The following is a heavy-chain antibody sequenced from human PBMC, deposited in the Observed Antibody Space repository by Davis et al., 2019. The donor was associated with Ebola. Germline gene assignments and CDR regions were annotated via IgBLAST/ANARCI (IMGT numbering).Heavy chain of an antibody. J-gene: IGHJ4*02. Sequence: MPGGSLRLSCTVSGGSISSYYWSWIRQPPGKGLEWIGYIYSRGSTNYNPSLKSRVTISEDTSKNQFSLKLSSVTAADTAVYYCARSTQYSSNWYVFDQWGQGTLVTVSS. CDR3: ARSTQYSSNWYVFDQ. D-gene: IGHD2-2*01. V-gene: IGHV4-59*01. CDR1: GGSISSYY. CDR2: IYSRGST.